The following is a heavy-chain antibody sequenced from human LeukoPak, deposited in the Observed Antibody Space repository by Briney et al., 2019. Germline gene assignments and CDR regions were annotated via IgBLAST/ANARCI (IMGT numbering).Heavy chain of an antibody. Sequence: GGSLRLSCTASGFAFSDYWMSCVRQAPGKGLEWLANINQDGSQTSNVDSVRGRFTVSRDNAKNSLYLQMNSLRADDTAVYYCARDSSPRYSGYDWVYWGRGTLVTVSS. V-gene: IGHV3-7*01. CDR2: INQDGSQT. J-gene: IGHJ4*02. CDR1: GFAFSDYW. CDR3: ARDSSPRYSGYDWVY. D-gene: IGHD5-12*01.